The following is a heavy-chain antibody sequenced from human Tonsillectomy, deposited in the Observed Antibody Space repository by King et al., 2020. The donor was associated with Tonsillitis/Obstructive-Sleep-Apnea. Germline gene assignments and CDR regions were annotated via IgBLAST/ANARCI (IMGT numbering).Heavy chain of an antibody. Sequence: VQLVESGGGVVQPGRSLRLSCAASGFTFSNYGVHWVRQVPGKGLEWVAVISYDGSNKNYADSVMGRFTISRDNSKNTVFLQMHSLRGDDTAVYYCAKSSGSYYFYYYGMDVWGQGTTVTVSS. CDR1: GFTFSNYG. CDR3: AKSSGSYYFYYYGMDV. V-gene: IGHV3-30*18. D-gene: IGHD1-26*01. J-gene: IGHJ6*02. CDR2: ISYDGSNK.